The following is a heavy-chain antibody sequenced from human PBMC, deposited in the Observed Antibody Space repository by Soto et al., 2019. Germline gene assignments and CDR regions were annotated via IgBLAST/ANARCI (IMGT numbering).Heavy chain of an antibody. Sequence: QITLNESGPTVVRPTETLTLTCRFSGFSLTTSGVGVGWIRQSPGKAPEWLALIYWDDDKRYSASLKSRLTITKDTSKNLAVLTVSDLDPTDTATYYCAHRVLRTVFGLVTTTAIYFDFWGQGTPVAVSS. V-gene: IGHV2-5*02. CDR1: GFSLTTSGVG. CDR3: AHRVLRTVFGLVTTTAIYFDF. J-gene: IGHJ4*02. CDR2: IYWDDDK. D-gene: IGHD3-3*01.